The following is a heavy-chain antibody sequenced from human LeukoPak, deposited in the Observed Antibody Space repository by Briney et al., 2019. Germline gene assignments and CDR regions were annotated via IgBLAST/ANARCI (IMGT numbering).Heavy chain of an antibody. V-gene: IGHV3-13*04. CDR3: ARGKPLIAASVDWFDP. Sequence: GGSLRLSCAASGFTFSSHDMHWVRQAAGKGLEWVSGFIPAGDRYYADSVKGRFTISRDNAKNSLYLQMNSLRAEDTAVYYCARGKPLIAASVDWFDPWGQGTLVTVSS. D-gene: IGHD6-13*01. CDR1: GFTFSSHD. CDR2: FIPAGDR. J-gene: IGHJ5*02.